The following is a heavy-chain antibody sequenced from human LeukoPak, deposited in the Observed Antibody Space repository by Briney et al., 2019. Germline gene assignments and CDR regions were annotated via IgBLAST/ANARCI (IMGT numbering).Heavy chain of an antibody. CDR2: IYYSGST. Sequence: SETLSLTCTVSGGSIKGYYWSWIRQPPGKGLEWIGYIYYSGSTNYNPSPKSRVTISVDTSKNQFSLKLSSVTATDTAVYYCARLDYYVSGFFEYWGRGWLVTVSS. J-gene: IGHJ4*02. CDR1: GGSIKGYY. V-gene: IGHV4-59*08. CDR3: ARLDYYVSGFFEY. D-gene: IGHD3-10*01.